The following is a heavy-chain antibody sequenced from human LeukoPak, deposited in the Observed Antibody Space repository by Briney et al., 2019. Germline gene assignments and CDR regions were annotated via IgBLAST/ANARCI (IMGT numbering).Heavy chain of an antibody. V-gene: IGHV4-34*01. CDR2: INHSGST. CDR1: GFTFGDYA. CDR3: ARGGDTAMVTYDY. Sequence: GSLRLSCTASGFTFGDYAMSWIRQPPGKGLEWIGEINHSGSTNYNPSLKSRVTISVDTSKNQFSLKLSSVTAADTAVYYCARGGDTAMVTYDYWGQGTLVTVSS. D-gene: IGHD5-18*01. J-gene: IGHJ4*02.